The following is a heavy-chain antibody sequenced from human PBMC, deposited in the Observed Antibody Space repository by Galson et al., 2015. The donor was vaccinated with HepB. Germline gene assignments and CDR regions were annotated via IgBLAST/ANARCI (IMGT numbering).Heavy chain of an antibody. CDR2: ISGSGGST. D-gene: IGHD3-3*01. V-gene: IGHV3-23*01. CDR3: AKDKSRDFWGGY. J-gene: IGHJ4*02. Sequence: SLRLSCAASGFTFSSYAMSWVRQAPGKGLEWVSAISGSGGSTYYADSVKGRFTISRDNSKNTLYLQMNSLRAEDTAVYYCAKDKSRDFWGGYWGQGTLVTVSS. CDR1: GFTFSSYA.